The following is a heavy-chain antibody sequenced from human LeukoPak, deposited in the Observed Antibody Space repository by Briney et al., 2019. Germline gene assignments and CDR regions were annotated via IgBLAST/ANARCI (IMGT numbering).Heavy chain of an antibody. CDR3: ARAQIDFWSGYYLNWFDP. CDR1: GGSISSYY. J-gene: IGHJ5*02. Sequence: SETLSLTCTVSGGSISSYYWSWIRQPPGKGLEWIGYIYYSGSTNYNPSLKSRVTISVDTSKNQFSLKLSSVTAADTAVYYCARAQIDFWSGYYLNWFDPWGQGTLVTVSS. V-gene: IGHV4-59*01. D-gene: IGHD3-3*01. CDR2: IYYSGST.